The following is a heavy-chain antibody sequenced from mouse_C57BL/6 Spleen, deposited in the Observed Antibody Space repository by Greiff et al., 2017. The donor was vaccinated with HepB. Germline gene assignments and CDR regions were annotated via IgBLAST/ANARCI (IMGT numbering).Heavy chain of an antibody. CDR1: GYTFPDYN. CDR3: ASQTGTRYFDV. J-gene: IGHJ1*03. V-gene: IGHV1-22*01. Sequence: EVQLQQSGPELVKPGASVKMSCKASGYTFPDYNMHWVKQSHGKSLEWIGYINPNNGGTSYNQKFKGKATLTVNKSSSTAYMELRSLTSEDSAVYYCASQTGTRYFDVWGTGTTVTVSS. CDR2: INPNNGGT. D-gene: IGHD4-1*01.